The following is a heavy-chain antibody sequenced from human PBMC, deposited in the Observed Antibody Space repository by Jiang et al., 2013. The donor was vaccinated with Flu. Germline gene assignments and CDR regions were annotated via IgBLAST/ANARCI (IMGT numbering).Heavy chain of an antibody. CDR2: IYYSGST. D-gene: IGHD4-23*01. Sequence: GPGLVKPSETLSLTCTVSGGSISGYYWSWIRQPPGKGLEWIGYIYYSGSTNYNPSLKSRVTMSVDTSKNQFSLKLSSVTAADTAVYYCARNGGNPYYYGGMDVWGQGTTVTVSS. V-gene: IGHV4-59*01. CDR3: ARNGGNPYYYGGMDV. J-gene: IGHJ6*02. CDR1: GGSISGYY.